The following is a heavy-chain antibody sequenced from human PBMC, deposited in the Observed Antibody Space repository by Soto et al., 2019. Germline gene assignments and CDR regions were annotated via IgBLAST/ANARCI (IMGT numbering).Heavy chain of an antibody. D-gene: IGHD2-15*01. V-gene: IGHV3-23*01. CDR2: ISGSGGST. CDR1: GFTFSSYA. J-gene: IGHJ4*02. CDR3: AKDFLGVVVAATFDY. Sequence: GGSLRLSCAASGFTFSSYAMSWVRQAPGKGLEWVSAISGSGGSTYYADSVKGRFTISRDNSKNTLYLQMNSLRADDTAVYYCAKDFLGVVVAATFDYWGQGTLVTVSS.